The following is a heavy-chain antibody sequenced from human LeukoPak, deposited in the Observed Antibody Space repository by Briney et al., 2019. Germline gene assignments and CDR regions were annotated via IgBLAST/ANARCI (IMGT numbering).Heavy chain of an antibody. Sequence: SETLSLTCTVSGGSISSYYWSWIRQPPGKALEWFGYIYYSGSTNYNPSPKSRVTISVDTSKNQFSLKLSSVTAADTAVYYCARGELFGDYWGQGTLVTVSS. CDR3: ARGELFGDY. V-gene: IGHV4-59*01. D-gene: IGHD1-26*01. J-gene: IGHJ4*02. CDR2: IYYSGST. CDR1: GGSISSYY.